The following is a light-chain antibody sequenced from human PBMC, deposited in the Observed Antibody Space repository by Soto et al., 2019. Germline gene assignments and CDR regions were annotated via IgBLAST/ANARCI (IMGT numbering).Light chain of an antibody. CDR3: QQCNTYSLT. CDR2: KAS. V-gene: IGKV1-5*03. Sequence: DIQMTQSPSTLSASVGDRVTISCRASQSIGRWSAWYQQKPGKAPNLLIYKASNLESGVPSRFSGSGSGTDFNLTISSLQPDDFATYYCQQCNTYSLTFGGGTRVEIK. J-gene: IGKJ4*01. CDR1: QSIGRW.